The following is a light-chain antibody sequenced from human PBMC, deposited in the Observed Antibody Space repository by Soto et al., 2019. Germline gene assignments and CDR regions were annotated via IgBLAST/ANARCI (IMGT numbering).Light chain of an antibody. CDR3: CSYAGSYTLL. CDR2: DVS. J-gene: IGLJ2*01. V-gene: IGLV2-11*01. CDR1: SSDVGAYNY. Sequence: QSALTQPRSVSRSPGQSVTISCTGTSSDVGAYNYVSWYHQHPGKAPKLLIYDVSQRPSGVPDRFSGSKSGNTASLIISGLQTEDEADYYCCSYAGSYTLLFGGGTKLTVL.